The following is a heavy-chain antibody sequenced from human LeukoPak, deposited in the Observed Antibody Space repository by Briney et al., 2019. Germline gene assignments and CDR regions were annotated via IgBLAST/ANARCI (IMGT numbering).Heavy chain of an antibody. CDR1: GYTFTSYG. CDR2: SSAYNGNT. CDR3: ARGGSPRKSYFDY. Sequence: GASVKVSCKASGYTFTSYGISRVRQAPGQGLERMGGSSAYNGNTNSVQTHQGRVTMTTDTSTSTAYIELRSLRSDDTAVYYCARGGSPRKSYFDYWGQGTLVTVSS. V-gene: IGHV1-18*01. J-gene: IGHJ4*02. D-gene: IGHD1-26*01.